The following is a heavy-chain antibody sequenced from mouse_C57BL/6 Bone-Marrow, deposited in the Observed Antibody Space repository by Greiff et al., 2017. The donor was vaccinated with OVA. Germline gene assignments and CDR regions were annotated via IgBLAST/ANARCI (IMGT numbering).Heavy chain of an antibody. CDR2: ISYSGST. CDR3: ASYGRNWYFDV. J-gene: IGHJ1*03. CDR1: GYSITSAY. Sequence: EVQLVESGPGLAKPSQTLSLTCSVTGYSITSAYWNWIRKFPGNKLEYMGYISYSGSTYYNPSLKSRISITRDTSKNQYYLQLNSVTTEDTATYYCASYGRNWYFDVWGTGTTVTVSS. D-gene: IGHD1-1*01. V-gene: IGHV3-8*01.